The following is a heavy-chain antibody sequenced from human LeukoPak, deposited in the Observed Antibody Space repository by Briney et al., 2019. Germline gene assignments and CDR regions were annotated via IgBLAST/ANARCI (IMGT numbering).Heavy chain of an antibody. Sequence: PSETLSLTCTVSGGSISSYYWSWIRQPAGKGLEWIGRIYTSGSTNYNPSLKSRVTMSVDTSKNQFSLKLSSVTAADTAVYYCARVHSSYYYGSGSYHFDYWGQGTLVTVSS. V-gene: IGHV4-4*07. CDR3: ARVHSSYYYGSGSYHFDY. J-gene: IGHJ4*02. CDR2: IYTSGST. D-gene: IGHD3-10*01. CDR1: GGSISSYY.